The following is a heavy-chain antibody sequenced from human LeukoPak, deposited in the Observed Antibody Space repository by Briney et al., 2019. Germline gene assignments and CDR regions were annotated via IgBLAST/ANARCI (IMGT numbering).Heavy chain of an antibody. CDR2: ISWNSGSI. V-gene: IGHV3-9*01. CDR3: AKDIAYCSGGSCYSDAFDI. CDR1: EFSVGSNY. Sequence: GGSLRLSCAASEFSVGSNYMTWVRQAPGKGLEWVSGISWNSGSIGYADSVKGRFTISRDNAKNSLYLQMNSLRAEDTALYYCAKDIAYCSGGSCYSDAFDIWGQGTMVTVSS. J-gene: IGHJ3*02. D-gene: IGHD2-15*01.